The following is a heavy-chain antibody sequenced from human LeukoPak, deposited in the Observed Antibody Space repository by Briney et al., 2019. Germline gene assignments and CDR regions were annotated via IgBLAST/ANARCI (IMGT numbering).Heavy chain of an antibody. CDR2: IYYSGST. CDR3: ARREAVAGLPFDY. J-gene: IGHJ4*02. V-gene: IGHV4-39*01. Sequence: SETLSLTCTVSGGSIGSSSYYWGWIRQPPGKGLEWIGSIYYSGSTYYNPSLKSRVTISVDTSKNQFSLKLSSVTAADTAVYYCARREAVAGLPFDYWGQGTLVTVSS. CDR1: GGSIGSSSYY. D-gene: IGHD6-19*01.